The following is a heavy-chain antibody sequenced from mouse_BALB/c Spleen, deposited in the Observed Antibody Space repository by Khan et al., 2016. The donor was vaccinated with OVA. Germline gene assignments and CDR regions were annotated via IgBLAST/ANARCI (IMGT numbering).Heavy chain of an antibody. CDR1: GYSFTTYW. Sequence: QVQLKQSGAELVKPGASVKMSCKASGYSFTTYWMHWVKQTPGQGLEWIGYINPTSGYTYYNEMFKERATLSADKSSSTAYMQLSSLTSEDTAVYYCTRDRIDYWGQGTSLTVSS. CDR2: INPTSGYT. V-gene: IGHV1-7*01. J-gene: IGHJ2*02. CDR3: TRDRIDY.